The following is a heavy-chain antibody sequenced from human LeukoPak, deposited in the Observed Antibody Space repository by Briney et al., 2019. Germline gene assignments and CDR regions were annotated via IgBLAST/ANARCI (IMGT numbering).Heavy chain of an antibody. Sequence: GGSLRLSCAASGFTFSSYIMNWVRQAPGKGLEWLSYIGNSGSTIYYADSVKGRFSISRDNAKNSLWLQMSGLRAEDTAVYYCARGRGSCSGGTCYVDFWGQGTLVTVSS. D-gene: IGHD2-15*01. J-gene: IGHJ4*02. CDR1: GFTFSSYI. CDR3: ARGRGSCSGGTCYVDF. CDR2: IGNSGSTI. V-gene: IGHV3-48*01.